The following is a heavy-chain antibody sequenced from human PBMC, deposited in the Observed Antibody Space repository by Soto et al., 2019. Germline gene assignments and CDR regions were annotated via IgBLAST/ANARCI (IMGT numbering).Heavy chain of an antibody. J-gene: IGHJ6*02. D-gene: IGHD2-15*01. CDR3: ARGYCSGGSCFYGMDV. Sequence: PSETLSLTCTVSGGSISSGDYYWSWIRQPPGKGLEWIGYIYYSGSTYYNPSLKSRVTISVDTSKNQFSLKLSSVTAADTAVYYCARGYCSGGSCFYGMDVWGQGTTVTVSS. V-gene: IGHV4-30-4*01. CDR2: IYYSGST. CDR1: GGSISSGDYY.